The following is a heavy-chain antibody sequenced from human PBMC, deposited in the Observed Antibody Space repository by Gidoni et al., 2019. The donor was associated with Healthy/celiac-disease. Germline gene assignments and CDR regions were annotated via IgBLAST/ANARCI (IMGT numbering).Heavy chain of an antibody. Sequence: QVPLQESGPGLEEPSETLSRSCTVSGCSSSSYYWSWIRQPAVKGLECIGRIDTSGSTNYHPSLKSRVTMSVDTSKNQFSLKLRAVTAADMAVYDCARYDDDLPFDYWGQGTLVTVSS. J-gene: IGHJ4*02. CDR3: ARYDDDLPFDY. CDR1: GCSSSSYY. CDR2: IDTSGST. D-gene: IGHD3-3*01. V-gene: IGHV4-4*07.